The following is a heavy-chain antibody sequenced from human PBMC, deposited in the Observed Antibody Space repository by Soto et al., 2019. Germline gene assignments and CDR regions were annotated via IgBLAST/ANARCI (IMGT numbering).Heavy chain of an antibody. Sequence: QVQLVQSGAEVKKPGSSVKVSCKASGGTFSSYAISWVRQAPGQGLEWMGGIIPIFGTANYAQKFQGRVTITADESTSTAYIELSSLRSEDKAVYYCARDKRSGYCSSTSCSYYYYGMDVWGQGTTVTVSS. D-gene: IGHD2-2*03. CDR2: IIPIFGTA. CDR3: ARDKRSGYCSSTSCSYYYYGMDV. J-gene: IGHJ6*02. CDR1: GGTFSSYA. V-gene: IGHV1-69*01.